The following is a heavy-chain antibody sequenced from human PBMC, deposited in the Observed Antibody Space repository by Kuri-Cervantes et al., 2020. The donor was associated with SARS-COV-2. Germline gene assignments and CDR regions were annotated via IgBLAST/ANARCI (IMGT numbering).Heavy chain of an antibody. CDR3: ASPEVAIRG. V-gene: IGHV3-30-3*01. CDR1: AFTFSSYA. Sequence: GGSLRLSCAASAFTFSSYAMHWVRQAPGKGLEWVAIISYDGSNKYYADSVKGRFTISRDNSKNTLYLQMNSLRAEDTAVYYCASPEVAIRGWGQGTLVTVSS. CDR2: ISYDGSNK. D-gene: IGHD2-2*02. J-gene: IGHJ4*02.